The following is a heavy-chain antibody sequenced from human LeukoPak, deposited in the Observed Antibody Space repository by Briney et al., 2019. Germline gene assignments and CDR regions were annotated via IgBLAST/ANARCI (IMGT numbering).Heavy chain of an antibody. J-gene: IGHJ4*02. D-gene: IGHD1-26*01. CDR2: IYYSGST. CDR1: GGSISSSNW. Sequence: SETLSLTCAVSGGSISSSNWWSWVRQPPGKGLEWIGSIYYSGSTYYNPSLKSRVTISVDTSKNQFSLKLSSVTAADTAVYYCAREGGELASGSYWSGPAYYFDYWGQGTLVTVSS. V-gene: IGHV4-4*02. CDR3: AREGGELASGSYWSGPAYYFDY.